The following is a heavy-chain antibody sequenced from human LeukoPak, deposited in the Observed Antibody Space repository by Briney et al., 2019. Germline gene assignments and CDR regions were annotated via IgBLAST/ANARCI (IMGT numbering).Heavy chain of an antibody. D-gene: IGHD4-17*01. CDR3: ARVQFDYGDYDFDY. CDR1: GYTFTSYD. Sequence: GASVKVSCKASGYTFTSYDINWVRQATGQGLEWMGWMNPNSGITGYAQKFQGRVTMTRNTSISTAYMELSSLRSEDTAVYYCARVQFDYGDYDFDYWGQGTLVTVSS. CDR2: MNPNSGIT. V-gene: IGHV1-8*01. J-gene: IGHJ4*02.